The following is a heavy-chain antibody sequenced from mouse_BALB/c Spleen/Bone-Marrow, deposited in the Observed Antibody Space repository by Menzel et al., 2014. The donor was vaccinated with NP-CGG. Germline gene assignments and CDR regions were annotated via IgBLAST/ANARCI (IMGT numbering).Heavy chain of an antibody. CDR3: ARKYGDY. D-gene: IGHD2-10*02. V-gene: IGHV1-80*01. CDR1: GYPFSSYW. CDR2: IYPGDGET. Sequence: QVQLKQSGAELVRPGSSVKISCKASGYPFSSYWMNWVKQRPGQGLEWIGQIYPGDGETNYNGKFKGNATLTSDKSSSTAYMQLISLASEASAVYFCARKYGDYWGQGTTLTVSS. J-gene: IGHJ2*01.